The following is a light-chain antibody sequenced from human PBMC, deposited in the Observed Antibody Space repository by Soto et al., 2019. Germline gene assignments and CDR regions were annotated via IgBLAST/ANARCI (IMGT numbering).Light chain of an antibody. CDR1: QSVRSNY. V-gene: IGKV3-20*01. Sequence: EIVLTQSPGTLSLSPGERATLSCRTSQSVRSNYLAWYQQRPGQAPRLLIYGASSRAIGIPDRFSGSGSGTDFTLTISRLEPEDFVVYYCQQYGSSPNTFGQGTKLEIK. CDR3: QQYGSSPNT. CDR2: GAS. J-gene: IGKJ2*01.